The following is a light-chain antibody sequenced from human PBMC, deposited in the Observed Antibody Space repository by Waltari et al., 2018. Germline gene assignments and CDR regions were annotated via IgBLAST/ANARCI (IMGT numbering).Light chain of an antibody. J-gene: IGLJ1*01. CDR3: CSYARSSTPV. CDR1: SSDVGSYNL. Sequence: QSALTQPASVSGSPGQSLTISCTGTSSDVGSYNLVSWFQQHPGKAPKLMIYEGSKRPSGVLIVFSGSKSGNTASLTLSGLQAEDEAHYSCCSYARSSTPVFATGTKVTVL. CDR2: EGS. V-gene: IGLV2-23*01.